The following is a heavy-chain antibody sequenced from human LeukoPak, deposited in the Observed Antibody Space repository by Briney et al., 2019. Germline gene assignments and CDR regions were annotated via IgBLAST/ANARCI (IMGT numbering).Heavy chain of an antibody. J-gene: IGHJ4*02. CDR3: ATLNKYGYNFLVY. V-gene: IGHV4-59*08. CDR1: GGSISDFF. Sequence: PSETLSLTCTVSGGSISDFFWSWIRQPPGKGLEWVAYIYYTGSTNYNPSLKSRVTVSVDTSKNQFSLRLSSVTAADTAVYYCATLNKYGYNFLVYWGQGTLVTVSS. D-gene: IGHD5-24*01. CDR2: IYYTGST.